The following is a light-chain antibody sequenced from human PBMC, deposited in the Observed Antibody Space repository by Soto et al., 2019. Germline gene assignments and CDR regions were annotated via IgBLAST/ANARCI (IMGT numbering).Light chain of an antibody. CDR3: QQYNTWPPT. V-gene: IGKV3-15*01. Sequence: EIVLTQSPGTLSLSPGDRATLSCRASQTIRNNYLAWYQQKPGQAPRLLIYGASTRATGIPARFTGSGSGTEFTLAINSLQSEGFAVYWCQQYNTWPPTFGPGTKVDIK. CDR2: GAS. J-gene: IGKJ3*01. CDR1: QTIRNNY.